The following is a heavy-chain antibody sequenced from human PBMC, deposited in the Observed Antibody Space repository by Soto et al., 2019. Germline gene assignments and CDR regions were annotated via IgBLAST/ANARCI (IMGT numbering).Heavy chain of an antibody. CDR2: ITGSSRTV. CDR3: AREPPYCGGDCYVLLDY. V-gene: IGHV3-23*01. J-gene: IGHJ4*02. CDR1: GFTFSTYA. Sequence: EVQLLESGGGSVQPGESLRLSCAASGFTFSTYAMGWVRQAPGKGLEWVSVITGSSRTVDYADPVKGRFTISRDNSKNTLFLQMNSLRIEDTAVYYCAREPPYCGGDCYVLLDYWGQGTLVTVSS. D-gene: IGHD2-21*02.